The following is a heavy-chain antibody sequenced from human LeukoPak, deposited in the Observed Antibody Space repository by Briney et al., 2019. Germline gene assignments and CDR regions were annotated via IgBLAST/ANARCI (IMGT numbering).Heavy chain of an antibody. Sequence: GASVKVSCKASGYTFTSYYMHWVRQAPGQGLEWMGIINPSGGSTSYAQKFQGRVTMTRDMSTSTVYMELSRLRSDDTAVYYCARGGSGGPSYWGQGTLVTVSS. V-gene: IGHV1-46*01. J-gene: IGHJ4*02. CDR2: INPSGGST. CDR1: GYTFTSYY. D-gene: IGHD3-10*01. CDR3: ARGGSGGPSY.